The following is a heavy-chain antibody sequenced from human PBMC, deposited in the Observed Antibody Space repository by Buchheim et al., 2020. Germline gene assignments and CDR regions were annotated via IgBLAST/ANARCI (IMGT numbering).Heavy chain of an antibody. CDR1: GFTFKTEW. V-gene: IGHV3-7*03. Sequence: EVQLVESGGGLVQPGGSLRLSCVASGFTFKTEWMGWAHQAPGKGLEWVANINVDGSGKYYVDSVKGRFTVSRDNAKNSLYLQMSSLRAEDTAIYYCARHGNNNFDAWGRGTL. D-gene: IGHD4-23*01. J-gene: IGHJ4*02. CDR3: ARHGNNNFDA. CDR2: INVDGSGK.